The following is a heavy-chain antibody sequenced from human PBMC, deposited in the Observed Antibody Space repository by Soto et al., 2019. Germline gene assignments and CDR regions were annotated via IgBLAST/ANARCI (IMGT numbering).Heavy chain of an antibody. J-gene: IGHJ6*02. V-gene: IGHV3-33*01. Sequence: GGSLRLSCAASGFTFSSYGMHWVRQAPGKGLEWVAVIWYDGSNKYYADSVKGRFTISRDNSKNTLYLQMNSLRAEDTAVYYCARDLGDVVVVAAVIYYYYGMDVWGQGTTVTVSS. D-gene: IGHD2-15*01. CDR1: GFTFSSYG. CDR2: IWYDGSNK. CDR3: ARDLGDVVVVAAVIYYYYGMDV.